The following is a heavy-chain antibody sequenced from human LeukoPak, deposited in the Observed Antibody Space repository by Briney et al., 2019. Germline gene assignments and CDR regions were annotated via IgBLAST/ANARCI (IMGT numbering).Heavy chain of an antibody. J-gene: IGHJ4*02. V-gene: IGHV4-34*01. CDR3: ARESVYYDSSGYYRRVDY. D-gene: IGHD3-22*01. CDR2: INHSGST. Sequence: SETLSLTCAVYGGSFSGYYWSWIRQPPGKGLEWIGEINHSGSTNYNPSLKSRVTISVDTSKSQFSLKLSSVTAADTAVYYCARESVYYDSSGYYRRVDYWGQGTLVTVSS. CDR1: GGSFSGYY.